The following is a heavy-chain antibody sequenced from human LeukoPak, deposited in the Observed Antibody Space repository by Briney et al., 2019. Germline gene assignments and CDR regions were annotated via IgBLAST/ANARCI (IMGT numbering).Heavy chain of an antibody. Sequence: SETLSLTCTVSGYSITSGYYWGWIRQPPGKGLEWIGSFYHGGSTYYNPSLKSRVTISVVTSKNQFSLKLSSVTAADTAVHYCAGVSSQGSGIPDYFDYRGQGILVTVSS. V-gene: IGHV4-38-2*02. CDR2: FYHGGST. CDR1: GYSITSGYY. J-gene: IGHJ4*02. D-gene: IGHD3-10*01. CDR3: AGVSSQGSGIPDYFDY.